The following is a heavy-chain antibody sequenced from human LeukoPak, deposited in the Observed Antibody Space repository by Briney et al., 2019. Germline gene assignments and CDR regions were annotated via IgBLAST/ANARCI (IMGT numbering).Heavy chain of an antibody. Sequence: SGGSLRLSCAASGFTFSSYAMHWVRQAPGKGLEWVAVISYDGSNKYYADSVKGRFTISRDNSKNTLYLQMNSLRAEDTAVYYCARDLTPYYYYYGMDVWGQGTTVTVSS. J-gene: IGHJ6*02. CDR1: GFTFSSYA. V-gene: IGHV3-30-3*01. CDR3: ARDLTPYYYYYGMDV. D-gene: IGHD2-15*01. CDR2: ISYDGSNK.